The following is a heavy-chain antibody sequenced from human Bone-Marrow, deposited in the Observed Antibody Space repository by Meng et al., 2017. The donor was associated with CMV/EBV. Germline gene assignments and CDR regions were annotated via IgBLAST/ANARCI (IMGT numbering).Heavy chain of an antibody. CDR2: ISSSGTYN. D-gene: IGHD2-2*01. CDR1: GFTFSTYS. V-gene: IGHV3-21*01. J-gene: IGHJ4*02. Sequence: ASGFTFSTYSMNWVRQAPGKGLEWVSFISSSGTYNYYADSVKGRFTISRDNAKNSLYLQMNSLRAEDTAVYYCARAIAVVPAAQFDFWGQGTLVTVSS. CDR3: ARAIAVVPAAQFDF.